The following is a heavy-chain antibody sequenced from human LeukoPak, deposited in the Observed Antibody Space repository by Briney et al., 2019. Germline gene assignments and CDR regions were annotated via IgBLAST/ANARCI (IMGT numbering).Heavy chain of an antibody. D-gene: IGHD1-26*01. CDR1: GFTLSSYG. CDR3: AKDRFEWELSWFDP. V-gene: IGHV3-30*18. CDR2: ISYDGSNK. J-gene: IGHJ5*02. Sequence: GGSLRLSCAASGFTLSSYGMHWVRQAPGKGLEWVAVISYDGSNKYYADSVKGRFTISRDNSKNTLYLQMNSLRAEDTAVYYCAKDRFEWELSWFDPWGQGTLVTVSS.